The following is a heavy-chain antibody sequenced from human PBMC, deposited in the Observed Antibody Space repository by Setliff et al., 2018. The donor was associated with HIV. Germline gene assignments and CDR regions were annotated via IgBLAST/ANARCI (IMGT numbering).Heavy chain of an antibody. Sequence: GGSLRLSCAASGFTFSSYWMSWVRQAPGKGLEWVANIKQDGSEKYYVDSVKGRFTISRDNAKNSLYLQLNSLRAEDTAVYYCARDAAAPAAIEGAFDIWGQGTMVTVSS. J-gene: IGHJ3*02. CDR3: ARDAAAPAAIEGAFDI. V-gene: IGHV3-7*01. CDR2: IKQDGSEK. D-gene: IGHD2-2*02. CDR1: GFTFSSYW.